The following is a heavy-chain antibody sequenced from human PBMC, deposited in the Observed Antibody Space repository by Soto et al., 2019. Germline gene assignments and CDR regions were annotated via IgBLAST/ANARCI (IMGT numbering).Heavy chain of an antibody. V-gene: IGHV4-59*01. D-gene: IGHD3-16*01. CDR3: ASPQGRGGDGYYYYGIDV. CDR2: IYYSGST. CDR1: GGSISTYY. J-gene: IGHJ6*02. Sequence: SETLSLTCTVSGGSISTYYWSWIRQPPGKGLEWIGYIYYSGSTSYNPSLKSRVTISVDTSKNQFSLKLSSVTAADTAVYYCASPQGRGGDGYYYYGIDVRGQGTSVTVSS.